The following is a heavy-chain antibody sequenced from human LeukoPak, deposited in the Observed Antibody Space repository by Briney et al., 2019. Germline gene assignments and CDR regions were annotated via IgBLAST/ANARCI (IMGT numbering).Heavy chain of an antibody. CDR1: GFTFDDYA. V-gene: IGHV3-9*01. Sequence: PGRSLRLSCAASGFTFDDYAMHWVRQAPGKGLEWVSGISWNSGSIGYADSVKGRFTISRDNAKNSLYLQMNGLRAEDTALYYCAKGKHSGSYYFDYWGQGTLVTVSP. CDR3: AKGKHSGSYYFDY. CDR2: ISWNSGSI. D-gene: IGHD1-26*01. J-gene: IGHJ4*02.